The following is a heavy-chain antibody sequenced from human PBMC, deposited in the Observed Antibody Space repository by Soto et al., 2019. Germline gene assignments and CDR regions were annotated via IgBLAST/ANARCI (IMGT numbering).Heavy chain of an antibody. V-gene: IGHV1-24*01. D-gene: IGHD6-13*01. Sequence: GASVKVSCKVSGYTLTELSMHWVRQAPGKGLEWIGGFDPEDGETIYAQKFQGRVTMTEDTSTDTAYMELSSLRSEVTAVYYCATGTPRRYSSSWYGPHGNYYYYGMDVWG. CDR3: ATGTPRRYSSSWYGPHGNYYYYGMDV. CDR1: GYTLTELS. J-gene: IGHJ6*02. CDR2: FDPEDGET.